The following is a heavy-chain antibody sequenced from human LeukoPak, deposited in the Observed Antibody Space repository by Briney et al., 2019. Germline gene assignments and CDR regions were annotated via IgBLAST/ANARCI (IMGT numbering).Heavy chain of an antibody. V-gene: IGHV1-18*01. CDR2: ISAYNGNT. CDR1: GYTFTSYG. CDR3: ARDTLLGYCSGGSCYSEDY. D-gene: IGHD2-15*01. Sequence: ASVKVSCEASGYTFTSYGISWVRQAPGQGLEWMGWISAYNGNTNYAQKLQGRVTMTTDTSTSTAYMELRSLRSDDTAVYYCARDTLLGYCSGGSCYSEDYWGQGTLVTVSS. J-gene: IGHJ4*02.